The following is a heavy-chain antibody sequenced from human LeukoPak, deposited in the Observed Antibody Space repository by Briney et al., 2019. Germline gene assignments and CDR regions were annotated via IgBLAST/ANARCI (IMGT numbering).Heavy chain of an antibody. V-gene: IGHV4-59*01. CDR1: GGSISSYY. CDR2: IYYSGST. J-gene: IGHJ5*02. D-gene: IGHD1-1*01. Sequence: SETLSLTCTVSGGSISSYYWSWIRQPPGKGLEWIGYIYYSGSTNYNPSLKSRVTISVDTSKNQFSLKLSSVTAADTAVYYCARVGVQLERRGWFDPWGQGTLVTVSS. CDR3: ARVGVQLERRGWFDP.